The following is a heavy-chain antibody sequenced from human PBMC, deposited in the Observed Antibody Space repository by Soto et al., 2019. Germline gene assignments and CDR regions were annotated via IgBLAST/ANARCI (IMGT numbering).Heavy chain of an antibody. CDR3: ARRYGSAFDF. J-gene: IGHJ3*01. CDR2: IYYSGST. CDR1: GGSISSYY. V-gene: IGHV4-59*01. Sequence: QVQLQESGPGLVKPSETLSLTCTVSGGSISSYYWSWIRQPPGKGLEWIGYIYYSGSTNYNPSLXRXVXRXXDTSKNQFSLKLSSVTAADTAVYYCARRYGSAFDFWGQGTMVTVSS. D-gene: IGHD3-10*01.